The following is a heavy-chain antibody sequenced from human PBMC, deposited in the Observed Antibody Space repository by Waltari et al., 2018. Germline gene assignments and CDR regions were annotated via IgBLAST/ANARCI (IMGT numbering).Heavy chain of an antibody. V-gene: IGHV7-4-1*02. Sequence: QVQLVQSGSGLKKPGASVKVSCKASGYIFTNYAMNWVRQAPGQGRESMGWINTKTGNPTYAQGFRGRFVFSLDTSVSTASLQISSLKAEDTAVYYCARGIQLWGRGSWYFDNWGQGTLVTVSS. D-gene: IGHD3-16*01. CDR3: ARGIQLWGRGSWYFDN. J-gene: IGHJ4*02. CDR1: GYIFTNYA. CDR2: INTKTGNP.